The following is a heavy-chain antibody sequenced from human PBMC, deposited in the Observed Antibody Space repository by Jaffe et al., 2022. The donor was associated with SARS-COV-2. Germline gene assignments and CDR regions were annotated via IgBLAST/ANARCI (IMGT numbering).Heavy chain of an antibody. CDR3: AKTTTDGYSGYLS. CDR1: GGSISSRSHY. Sequence: QLQLQESGPGLVKPSETLSLTCTVSGGSISSRSHYWGWIRQPPGKGLEWMGSINYSGSTYYNPSLKSRVTISVDTSKNQFSLRLSSVTAADTAVYYCAKTTTDGYSGYLSWGQGTLVTVSS. D-gene: IGHD5-12*01. CDR2: INYSGST. J-gene: IGHJ4*02. V-gene: IGHV4-39*01.